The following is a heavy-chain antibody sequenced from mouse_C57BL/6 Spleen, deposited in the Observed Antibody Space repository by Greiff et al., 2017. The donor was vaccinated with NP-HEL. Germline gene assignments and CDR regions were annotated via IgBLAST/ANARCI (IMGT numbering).Heavy chain of an antibody. CDR3: ARDTTEVEVHFEY. Sequence: QVQLQQPGAELVKPGASVKMSCKASGYTFTSYWITWVKQRPGQGLEWIGDIYPGSGSTNYNEKFKSKATLTVDTSSSTAYMQLSSLTYEDSAVYCCARDTTEVEVHFEYWGQGTTLTVSS. CDR1: GYTFTSYW. V-gene: IGHV1-55*01. J-gene: IGHJ2*01. CDR2: IYPGSGST. D-gene: IGHD1-1*01.